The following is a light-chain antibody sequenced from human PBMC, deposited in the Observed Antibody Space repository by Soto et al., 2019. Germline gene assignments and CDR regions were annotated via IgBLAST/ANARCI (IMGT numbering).Light chain of an antibody. CDR1: SSDVGGYNY. CDR3: SSNTGSSLYG. Sequence: QSALTQPASVSGSPGQSITISCTGTSSDVGGYNYVSWHQQHPGKAPKLMIFEVSYRPSGVSDRFSGSKSGNTASLTISGLQADDEADYYCSSNTGSSLYGFGTGTKLTVL. V-gene: IGLV2-14*01. CDR2: EVS. J-gene: IGLJ1*01.